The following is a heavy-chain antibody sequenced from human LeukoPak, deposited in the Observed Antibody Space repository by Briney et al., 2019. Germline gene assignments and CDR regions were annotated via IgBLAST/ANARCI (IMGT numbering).Heavy chain of an antibody. D-gene: IGHD3-10*01. Sequence: ASVKVSCKASGYTFTGYYMHWVRQAPGQGLEWMGWINPNSGGTNYAQKFQGRVAMTRNTSISTAYMELSSLRSEDTAVYYCARVDGSGYYYYMDVWGKGTTVTISS. CDR1: GYTFTGYY. CDR3: ARVDGSGYYYYMDV. J-gene: IGHJ6*03. CDR2: INPNSGGT. V-gene: IGHV1-2*02.